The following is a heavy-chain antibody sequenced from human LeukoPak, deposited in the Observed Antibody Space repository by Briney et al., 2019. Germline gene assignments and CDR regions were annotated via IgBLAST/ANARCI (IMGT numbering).Heavy chain of an antibody. CDR2: IRYDGSNK. CDR1: GFTFSNYG. V-gene: IGHV3-30*02. CDR3: ARPSFSSGSYFDH. Sequence: GGSLRLSCAASGFTFSNYGMHWVRQAPGKGLEWVAFIRYDGSNKYYADSVKGRFTISRDSSKNTLFLQMNSLRAEDTAVYFCARPSFSSGSYFDHWGQGTLVTVSS. D-gene: IGHD6-19*01. J-gene: IGHJ4*02.